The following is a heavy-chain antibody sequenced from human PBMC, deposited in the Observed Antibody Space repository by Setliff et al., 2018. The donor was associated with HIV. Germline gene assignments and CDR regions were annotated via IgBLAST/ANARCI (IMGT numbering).Heavy chain of an antibody. V-gene: IGHV1-8*02. D-gene: IGHD3-3*01. CDR2: MNPNSGNT. CDR3: ARGLNNSITIFGIVIMPPDAFDI. J-gene: IGHJ3*02. CDR1: GYTFTSYD. Sequence: ASVKVSCKASGYTFTSYDINWVRQATGQGLQWIGWMNPNSGNTASAQKFQGRVTMTGNTSISTAYMELSSLRSEDTAVYYCARGLNNSITIFGIVIMPPDAFDIWGQGTMVTVSS.